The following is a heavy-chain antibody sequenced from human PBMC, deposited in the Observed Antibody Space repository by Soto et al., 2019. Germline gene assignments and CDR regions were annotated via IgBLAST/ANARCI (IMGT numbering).Heavy chain of an antibody. J-gene: IGHJ6*02. CDR3: ARYCISMSCSYYGMDV. Sequence: QVQLQESGPGLVKPSQTLSLTCTVSGGSISSDDYFWSWIRQPPGKGLEWIGYIYYSGNTYYNPSLKSRVTISVDTSKNQFSLKLNSVTAADTAVYYSARYCISMSCSYYGMDVWGQGTTVTVSS. CDR2: IYYSGNT. V-gene: IGHV4-30-4*01. CDR1: GGSISSDDYF. D-gene: IGHD2-2*01.